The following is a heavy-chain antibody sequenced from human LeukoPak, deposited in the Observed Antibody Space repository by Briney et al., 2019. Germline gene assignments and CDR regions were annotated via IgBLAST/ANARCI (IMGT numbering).Heavy chain of an antibody. Sequence: ASVKVSCKASGYTFTSYGISWVRQAPGQGLEWMGWISAYNGNTNYAQKLQSRVTMTTDTSTSTAYMELRSLRSDDTAVYYCAGDRGSWYREAFDIWGQGTMVTVSS. D-gene: IGHD6-13*01. CDR2: ISAYNGNT. V-gene: IGHV1-18*01. J-gene: IGHJ3*02. CDR3: AGDRGSWYREAFDI. CDR1: GYTFTSYG.